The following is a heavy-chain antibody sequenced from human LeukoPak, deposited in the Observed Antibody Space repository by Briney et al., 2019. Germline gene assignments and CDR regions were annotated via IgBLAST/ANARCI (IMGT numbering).Heavy chain of an antibody. V-gene: IGHV3-30*04. D-gene: IGHD3-10*01. J-gene: IGHJ1*01. CDR3: AMGDYYGTRGSLLV. CDR1: GFTFSSFA. Sequence: GGSLRLSCTGSGFTFSSFAIHWVRQAPGEGLQWVALISHDGRKKYYTDSVKGRLTISRDNSQKTLYLQMNSMRPEDTAVYHCAMGDYYGTRGSLLVWGHGTLVTVSS. CDR2: ISHDGRKK.